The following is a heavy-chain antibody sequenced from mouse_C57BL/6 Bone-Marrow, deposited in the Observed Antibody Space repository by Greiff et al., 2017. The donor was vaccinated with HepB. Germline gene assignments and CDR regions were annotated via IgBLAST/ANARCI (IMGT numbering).Heavy chain of an antibody. CDR3: AICGSSYGY. J-gene: IGHJ2*01. D-gene: IGHD1-1*01. V-gene: IGHV1-22*01. CDR2: INPNNGGT. Sequence: EVQLQQSGPELVKPGASVKMSCKASGYTFTDYNMHWVKQSHGKSLEWIGYINPNNGGTSYNQKFEGTATLTANKSYSTAYMERRSLTSEDSAVYYCAICGSSYGYWGQGTTLTVSS. CDR1: GYTFTDYN.